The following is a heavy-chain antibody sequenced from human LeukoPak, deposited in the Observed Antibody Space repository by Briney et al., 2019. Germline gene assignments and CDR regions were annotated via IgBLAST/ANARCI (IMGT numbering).Heavy chain of an antibody. D-gene: IGHD3-3*01. CDR1: GGSISSSSYY. J-gene: IGHJ4*02. V-gene: IGHV4-39*01. CDR3: AGSRITIFGVVIHHFDY. Sequence: PSETLSLTCTVSGGSISSSSYYWGWIRQPPGKGLEWIGSIYYSGSTYYNPSLKSRVTISVDTSKNQFSLKLSSVTAADTAVYNCAGSRITIFGVVIHHFDYWGQGTLVTVSS. CDR2: IYYSGST.